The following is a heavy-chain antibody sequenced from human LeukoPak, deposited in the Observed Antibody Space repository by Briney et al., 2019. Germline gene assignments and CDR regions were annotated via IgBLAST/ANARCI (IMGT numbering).Heavy chain of an antibody. V-gene: IGHV3-7*04. CDR2: IKQDGSEK. J-gene: IGHJ4*02. CDR1: GXTFSSYW. CDR3: ARLPYYDFWSGPYYDY. D-gene: IGHD3-3*01. Sequence: GGSLRLSCAASGXTFSSYWMSWVRQAPGKGLEWVANIKQDGSEKYYVDSVKGRFTISRDNSKNTFYLQMNSLRPEDTAVYYCARLPYYDFWSGPYYDYWGQGTLVTVSS.